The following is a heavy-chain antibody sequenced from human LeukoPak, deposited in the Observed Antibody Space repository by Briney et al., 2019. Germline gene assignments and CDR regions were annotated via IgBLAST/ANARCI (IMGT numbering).Heavy chain of an antibody. V-gene: IGHV3-30*02. CDR3: AKETRGSYSDY. CDR1: GFTFSSSG. CDR2: IRYDGTSK. Sequence: GGSLRLSCAASGFTFSSSGMHWVRQAPGKGLEWVAFIRYDGTSKYYADSVKGRFTISRDNSKNTVYLQLNSLRAEDTAVYYCAKETRGSYSDYWGQGTLVTVSS. J-gene: IGHJ4*02. D-gene: IGHD1-26*01.